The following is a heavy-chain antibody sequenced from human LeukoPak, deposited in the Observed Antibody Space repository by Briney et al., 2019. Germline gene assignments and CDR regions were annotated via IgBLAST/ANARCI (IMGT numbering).Heavy chain of an antibody. CDR2: IRYDGSNK. CDR3: AKWDYSNYYFDY. V-gene: IGHV3-30*02. CDR1: GFTFSSYG. J-gene: IGHJ4*02. Sequence: QAGGSLRLSCAASGFTFSSYGMHWLRQAPGKGLEWVAFIRYDGSNKYYADSVKGRFTISRDNSKNTLYLQMNSLRAEDTAVYYCAKWDYSNYYFDYWGQGTLVTVSS. D-gene: IGHD4-11*01.